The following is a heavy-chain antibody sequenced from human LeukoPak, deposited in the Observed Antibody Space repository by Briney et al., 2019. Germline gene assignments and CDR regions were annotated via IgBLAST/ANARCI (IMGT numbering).Heavy chain of an antibody. J-gene: IGHJ4*02. CDR1: GYTFTGYY. CDR3: ARDRSGWSEAVFDY. Sequence: ASVKVSCKASGYTFTGYYMHWVRQAPGQGLEWMGWINPNSGGTNYAQKFQGRVTMTRDTSISTAYMELSRLRSDDTAVYYCARDRSGWSEAVFDYWGQGTLVTVSS. D-gene: IGHD6-19*01. V-gene: IGHV1-2*02. CDR2: INPNSGGT.